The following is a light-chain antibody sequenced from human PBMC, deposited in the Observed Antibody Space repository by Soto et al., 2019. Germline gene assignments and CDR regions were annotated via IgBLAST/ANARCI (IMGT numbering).Light chain of an antibody. Sequence: QSALTQPASVSGSPGQSITISCTGTSSDVGGSNYVSWYQQHPDKAPKLLIYDVTYRPSGVSSRFSGSKSGNTASLTISGLQAEDEADYYCSSYSSGSTLYVFGTGTELTVL. CDR1: SSDVGGSNY. CDR3: SSYSSGSTLYV. J-gene: IGLJ1*01. CDR2: DVT. V-gene: IGLV2-14*01.